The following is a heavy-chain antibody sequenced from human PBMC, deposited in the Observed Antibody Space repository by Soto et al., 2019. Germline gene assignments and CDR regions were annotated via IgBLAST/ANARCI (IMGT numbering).Heavy chain of an antibody. CDR1: GFTFNIYW. CDR3: ARGVRSGSSPYYYYSMDV. D-gene: IGHD1-26*01. CDR2: INSDGSST. J-gene: IGHJ6*02. V-gene: IGHV3-74*01. Sequence: EVQLVESGGGLVQPGGSLRLSCAASGFTFNIYWMHWVRQAPGKGLVWVSRINSDGSSTNYADSVKGRFTISRDNAKNTLYLQMNSLRVEDTAVYYCARGVRSGSSPYYYYSMDVWGQGTTVTVSS.